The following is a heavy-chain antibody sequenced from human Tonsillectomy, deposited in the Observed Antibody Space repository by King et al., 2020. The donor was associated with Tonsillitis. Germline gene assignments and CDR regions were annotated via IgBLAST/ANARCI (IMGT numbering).Heavy chain of an antibody. D-gene: IGHD6-13*01. CDR3: AAAGYSSTWVDY. J-gene: IGHJ4*02. CDR2: INHSGST. Sequence: VQLQQWGAGLLKPSETLSLTCAVYGGSFSGYYWTWIRQSPGKGLEWIGEINHSGSTNYNPSLKSRVTISVDMSKKQISLKLSSVTAADTAVYYCAAAGYSSTWVDYGGQGTLVTVSA. CDR1: GGSFSGYY. V-gene: IGHV4-34*01.